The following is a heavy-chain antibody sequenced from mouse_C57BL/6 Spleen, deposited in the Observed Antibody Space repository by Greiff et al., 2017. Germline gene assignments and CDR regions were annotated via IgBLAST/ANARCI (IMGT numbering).Heavy chain of an antibody. J-gene: IGHJ4*01. V-gene: IGHV14-1*01. CDR2: IDPEDGDT. D-gene: IGHD2-1*01. CDR3: TRLLWGYAIDY. CDR1: GFNFKDYY. Sequence: EVQLQQSGAELVRPGASVKLSCTASGFNFKDYYMHWVKQRPEQGLEWIGRIDPEDGDTEYAPKFQGKATMTADTSSNTAYLQLSSLASEDTAVYYCTRLLWGYAIDYWGQGTSVTVSA.